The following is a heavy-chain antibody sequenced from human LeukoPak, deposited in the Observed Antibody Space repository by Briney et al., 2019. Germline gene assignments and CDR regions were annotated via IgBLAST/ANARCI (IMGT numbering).Heavy chain of an antibody. D-gene: IGHD2-2*01. Sequence: GRSLRLSCAASQFAFIGYTLHWVRQAPGKGLEWVAVISYDGSNRYYADSVKGRFTISRDNSNNTLFLQMNSLRAEDTAVYYCAREGGVRYCTATNCYGHLDYWGQGTLVTVSS. CDR2: ISYDGSNR. CDR3: AREGGVRYCTATNCYGHLDY. CDR1: QFAFIGYT. V-gene: IGHV3-30-3*01. J-gene: IGHJ4*02.